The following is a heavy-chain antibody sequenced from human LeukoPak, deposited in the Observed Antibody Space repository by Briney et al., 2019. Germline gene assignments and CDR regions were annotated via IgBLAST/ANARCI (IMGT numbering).Heavy chain of an antibody. Sequence: SETLSLTCAVSGGSFFGSHWNWIRQSPEKGLERIGEINHIGLTNYNPSLKSRVTFSVATYKSEFFLKLTSVTAADTAVYYCARDPTTVVTLPYYFDFWGQGTLVTVSA. D-gene: IGHD4-23*01. CDR3: ARDPTTVVTLPYYFDF. J-gene: IGHJ4*02. CDR1: GGSFFGSH. CDR2: INHIGLT. V-gene: IGHV4-34*01.